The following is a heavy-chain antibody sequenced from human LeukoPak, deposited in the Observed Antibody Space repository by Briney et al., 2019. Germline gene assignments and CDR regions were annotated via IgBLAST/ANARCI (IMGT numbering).Heavy chain of an antibody. J-gene: IGHJ4*02. D-gene: IGHD5/OR15-5a*01. CDR3: ARGLLRDFDY. V-gene: IGHV1-2*06. CDR1: GYTFTGYY. Sequence: ASVKVSCKASGYTFTGYYMHWVRQAPGQGLEWVGRINPNSGGTNYAQKFQGRVTMTRDTSISTAYMELSRLRSDDTAVDYCARGLLRDFDYWGQGTLVTVSS. CDR2: INPNSGGT.